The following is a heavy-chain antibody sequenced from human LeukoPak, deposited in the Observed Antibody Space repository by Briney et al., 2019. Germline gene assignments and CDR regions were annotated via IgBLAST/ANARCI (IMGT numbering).Heavy chain of an antibody. CDR1: GYSFSIYG. CDR2: ISASDGTT. Sequence: ASVKVSCKASGYSFSIYGITWARQAPGQGLEYLGWISASDGTTNYAQKVQDRVTMTTDTSTSTAYLELRSLRSDDTAVYYCASLPQVDWNDVGRYGMDVWGQGTTVAVSS. D-gene: IGHD1-1*01. V-gene: IGHV1-18*01. CDR3: ASLPQVDWNDVGRYGMDV. J-gene: IGHJ6*02.